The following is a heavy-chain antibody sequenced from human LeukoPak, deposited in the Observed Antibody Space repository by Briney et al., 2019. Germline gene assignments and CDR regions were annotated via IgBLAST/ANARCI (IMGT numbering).Heavy chain of an antibody. CDR2: IYYSGST. V-gene: IGHV4-30-4*07. D-gene: IGHD6-13*01. CDR3: ARGSIAAAVISRSTPLDY. Sequence: SETLSLTCAVSGGSISSGGYSWSWLRQPPGKGLEWTGYIYYSGSTFYNPSLQSRVTISVDKSKNQFSLKQRSVTAADTAVYYCARGSIAAAVISRSTPLDYWGQGTLVTVSS. J-gene: IGHJ4*02. CDR1: GGSISSGGYS.